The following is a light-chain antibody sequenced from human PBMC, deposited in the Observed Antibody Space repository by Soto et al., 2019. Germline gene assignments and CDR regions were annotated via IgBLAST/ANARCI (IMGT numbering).Light chain of an antibody. CDR3: LQYNDWPRT. V-gene: IGKV3-15*01. J-gene: IGKJ1*01. CDR2: GAS. CDR1: QSVSTN. Sequence: IMMTQSPATLSVSPGERVTLSCRASQSVSTNLAWYQHKPGQAPRLLIYGASTGASGIPVRFSGSGSGTEFTLTISSLQPEDFAVYYCLQYNDWPRTFGQGTKVEIK.